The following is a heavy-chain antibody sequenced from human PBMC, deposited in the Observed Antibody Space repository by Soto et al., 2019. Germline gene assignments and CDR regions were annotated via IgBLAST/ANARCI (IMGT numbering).Heavy chain of an antibody. CDR2: IIPIFGTA. Sequence: SVKVSCKASGGTFSSYAISWVRQAPGQGLEWMGGIIPIFGTANYAQKFQGRVTITADESTSTAYMELSSLRSEDTAVYYCARDSRTYYYDSSGYPLGSFDYWGQGTLVTVSS. CDR3: ARDSRTYYYDSSGYPLGSFDY. CDR1: GGTFSSYA. J-gene: IGHJ4*02. D-gene: IGHD3-22*01. V-gene: IGHV1-69*13.